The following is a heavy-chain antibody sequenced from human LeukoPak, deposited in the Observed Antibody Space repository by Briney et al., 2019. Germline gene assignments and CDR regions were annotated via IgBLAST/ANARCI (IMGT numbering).Heavy chain of an antibody. CDR3: ARGWIAAAGTKPFDY. J-gene: IGHJ4*02. CDR1: GYTFTGYY. V-gene: IGHV1-46*01. D-gene: IGHD6-13*01. CDR2: INPSGGST. Sequence: ASVKVSCKASGYTFTGYYMHWVRQAPGQGLEWMGIINPSGGSTSYAQKFQGRVTMTRDMSTSTVYMELSSLRSEDTAVYYCARGWIAAAGTKPFDYWGQGTLVTVSS.